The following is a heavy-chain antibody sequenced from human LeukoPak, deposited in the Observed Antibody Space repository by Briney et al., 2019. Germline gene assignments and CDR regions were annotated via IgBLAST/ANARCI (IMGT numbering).Heavy chain of an antibody. CDR3: ASSHDSSGND. J-gene: IGHJ4*02. V-gene: IGHV3-7*01. D-gene: IGHD3-22*01. CDR1: GFSFSSHW. Sequence: GGSLRLSCVASGFSFSSHWMAWVRQAPGKGLEWVANIKYDGTHKFYADSVKGRFTISRDNAKNSLFLEMNGLRADDTAVYFCASSHDSSGNDWGQGTLVTVSS. CDR2: IKYDGTHK.